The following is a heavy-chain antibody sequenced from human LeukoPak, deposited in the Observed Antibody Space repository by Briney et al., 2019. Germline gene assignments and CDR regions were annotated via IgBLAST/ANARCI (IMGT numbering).Heavy chain of an antibody. V-gene: IGHV4-38-2*02. J-gene: IGHJ6*03. CDR3: AREVPYYYFMDV. CDR1: GFSVTSGHY. Sequence: SETLSLTCSVSGFSVTSGHYWGWIRRPPGKGLEWIGTIYHTGSTNYNPSLQSRVTMSVDTSKNQFSLRLRSVTAADTAMYFCAREVPYYYFMDVWGKRTTVTVSS. CDR2: IYHTGST.